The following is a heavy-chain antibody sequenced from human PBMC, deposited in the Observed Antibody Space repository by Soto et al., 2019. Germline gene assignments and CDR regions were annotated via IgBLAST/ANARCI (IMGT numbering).Heavy chain of an antibody. Sequence: GGSLRLSCAASGFTFSGSAMHWVRQASGKGLEWVGRIRSKANSYATAYAASVKGRFTISRDDSKNTAYLQMNSLRAEDTAVYYCAKPVGAPRDWGQGTLVTVSS. CDR2: IRSKANSYAT. CDR1: GFTFSGSA. D-gene: IGHD1-26*01. V-gene: IGHV3-73*01. CDR3: AKPVGAPRD. J-gene: IGHJ4*02.